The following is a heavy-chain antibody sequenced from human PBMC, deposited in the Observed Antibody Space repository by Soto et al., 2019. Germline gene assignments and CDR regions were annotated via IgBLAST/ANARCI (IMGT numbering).Heavy chain of an antibody. CDR3: ARVGREGFNIPGYYYYAMDV. D-gene: IGHD2-21*01. CDR2: ISGRSSYI. J-gene: IGHJ6*02. Sequence: VQLVESGGGVVQPGRSLRLSCAASGFTFSSYSINWVRQAPGKGLEWVSSISGRSSYIYYADSVKGRFTISRDNAKNSLYLQMSSLRAEDTAVFYCARVGREGFNIPGYYYYAMDVWGQGTTVTVSS. CDR1: GFTFSSYS. V-gene: IGHV3-21*01.